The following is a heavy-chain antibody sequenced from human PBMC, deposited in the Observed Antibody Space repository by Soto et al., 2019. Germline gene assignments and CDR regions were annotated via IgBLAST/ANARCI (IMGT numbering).Heavy chain of an antibody. CDR2: IYNSGST. CDR3: AKDLGLVAGASNDAFDI. V-gene: IGHV4-59*01. D-gene: IGHD6-19*01. J-gene: IGHJ3*02. CDR1: GGSISSYY. Sequence: QVQLQESGPGLVKPSETLSLICTVSGGSISSYYWSWIRQPPGKGLEWIGYIYNSGSTNYNPSLKSRVTISVGTSKNQFSLKLSAVTAADTAVYYCAKDLGLVAGASNDAFDIWGQGTMVTVSS.